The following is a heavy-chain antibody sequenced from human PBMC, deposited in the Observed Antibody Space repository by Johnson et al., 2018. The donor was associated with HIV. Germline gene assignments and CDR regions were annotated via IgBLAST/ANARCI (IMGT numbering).Heavy chain of an antibody. CDR3: AKWGSMRATSAFDI. V-gene: IGHV3-30-3*02. J-gene: IGHJ3*02. CDR2: ISYDGSNK. D-gene: IGHD1-26*01. CDR1: GFTFSSYA. Sequence: QVQLVESGGGVVQPGGSLRLSCAASGFTFSSYAMHWVRQAPGKGLEWVAVISYDGSNKYYADSVKGRFTISRDNAKNSLYLQMNSLRAEDTAVYYCAKWGSMRATSAFDIWGQGTMVTVSS.